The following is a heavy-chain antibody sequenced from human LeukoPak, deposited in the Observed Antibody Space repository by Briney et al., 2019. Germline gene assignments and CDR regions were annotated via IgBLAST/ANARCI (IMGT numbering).Heavy chain of an antibody. Sequence: SETLSLTCAVYGGSFSGYYWSWIRQPPGKGLEWIGEINHSGSTNYNPSLKSRVTISVDTSKNQFSLKLSSVTAADTAVYYCARFVYGDSRDFDYWGQGTLVTVSS. J-gene: IGHJ4*02. CDR3: ARFVYGDSRDFDY. CDR2: INHSGST. D-gene: IGHD4-17*01. CDR1: GGSFSGYY. V-gene: IGHV4-34*01.